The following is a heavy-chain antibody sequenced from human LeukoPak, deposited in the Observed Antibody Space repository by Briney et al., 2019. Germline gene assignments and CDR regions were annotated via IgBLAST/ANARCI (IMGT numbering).Heavy chain of an antibody. CDR2: ISGRATNT. Sequence: GGSLRLSCAAPGFTFSSYRMSWVRQAPGRGLEWISYISGRATNTEYADSVKARFTISRDNAENTLYLQMDNLRAEDTAVYYCAREGGGYRLFEFWGQGPLVTVSS. CDR3: AREGGGYRLFEF. V-gene: IGHV3-48*04. D-gene: IGHD2-15*01. J-gene: IGHJ4*02. CDR1: GFTFSSYR.